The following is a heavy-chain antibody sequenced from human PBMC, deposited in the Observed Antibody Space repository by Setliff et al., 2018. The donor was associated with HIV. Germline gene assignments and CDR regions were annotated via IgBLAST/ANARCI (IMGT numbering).Heavy chain of an antibody. CDR3: AKGNDYYYYYYMDV. CDR2: ISSSGTTI. CDR1: GFTFSNYE. V-gene: IGHV3-48*03. J-gene: IGHJ6*03. Sequence: GGSLRLSCAASGFTFSNYEMNWVRQAPGKGLEWVSYISSSGTTIYYADSVKGRFTISRDNAKNSLYLQMNSLRAEDTAVYYCAKGNDYYYYYYMDVWGKGTRSPSP.